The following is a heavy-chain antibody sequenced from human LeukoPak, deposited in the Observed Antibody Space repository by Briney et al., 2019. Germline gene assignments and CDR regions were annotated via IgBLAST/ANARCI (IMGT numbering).Heavy chain of an antibody. D-gene: IGHD2/OR15-2a*01. CDR1: GGSISSGDYY. Sequence: SQTLSLTCTVSGGSISSGDYYWSWIRQPPGKGLEWIGYIYYSGSTYYNPSLKSRVTISVDTSKNQFSLKLSSVTAADTAVYYCARVGQTGQKLSPHAFDIWGQGTMVTVSS. CDR2: IYYSGST. V-gene: IGHV4-30-4*01. CDR3: ARVGQTGQKLSPHAFDI. J-gene: IGHJ3*02.